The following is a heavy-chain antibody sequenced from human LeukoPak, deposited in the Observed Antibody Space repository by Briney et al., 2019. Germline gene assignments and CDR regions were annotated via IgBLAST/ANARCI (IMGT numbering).Heavy chain of an antibody. Sequence: SETLSLTCTVSGGSISSSNYHWGWIRQPPGRGLEWIGTIYYSGTTYYNPSLKSRVTISVDTSKNQFSLKLSSMTAADTAVYYCARLIVGATAVDCWGQGTLVTVSS. CDR2: IYYSGTT. CDR3: ARLIVGATAVDC. V-gene: IGHV4-39*01. D-gene: IGHD1-26*01. CDR1: GGSISSSNYH. J-gene: IGHJ4*02.